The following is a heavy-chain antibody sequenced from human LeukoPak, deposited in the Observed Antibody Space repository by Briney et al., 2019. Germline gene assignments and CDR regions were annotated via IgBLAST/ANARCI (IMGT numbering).Heavy chain of an antibody. CDR3: AKDIGYKAAAGTEGGY. J-gene: IGHJ4*02. D-gene: IGHD6-13*01. Sequence: GGPLRLSCAASGFTFDDYAMHWVRQAPGKGLEWVSLISGDGGSTYYADSVKGRFTISRDNSKNSLYLQMNSLRTEDTALYYCAKDIGYKAAAGTEGGYWGQGTLVTVSS. CDR2: ISGDGGST. CDR1: GFTFDDYA. V-gene: IGHV3-43*02.